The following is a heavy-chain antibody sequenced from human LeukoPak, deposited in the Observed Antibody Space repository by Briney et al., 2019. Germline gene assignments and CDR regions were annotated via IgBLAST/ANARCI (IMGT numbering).Heavy chain of an antibody. CDR3: ARDLDDYVWGSFDY. D-gene: IGHD3-16*01. J-gene: IGHJ4*02. CDR2: IKDDGSDR. CDR1: GFTFTNAW. V-gene: IGHV3-7*01. Sequence: PGGSLRLSCAASGFTFTNAWMSWVRQAPGKGLEWVATIKDDGSDRYYVDSVKGRFTISRDNAKNSLYLQMNSLRAEDTAVYYCARDLDDYVWGSFDYWGQGTLVTVSS.